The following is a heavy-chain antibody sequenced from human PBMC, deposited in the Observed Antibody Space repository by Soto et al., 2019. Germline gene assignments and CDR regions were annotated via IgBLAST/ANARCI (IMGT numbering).Heavy chain of an antibody. V-gene: IGHV4-31*03. Sequence: ASETLSLTCTVSGGSLSSGPYYWTWIRQHPGKGLEWIGYIYYSGTTHYNPSLKSRVAISLDTSENQFSLNLSSVTAADTAVYYCARAEDDDVWGSCNWFDPWGQGTLVTVSS. CDR2: IYYSGTT. CDR1: GGSLSSGPYY. J-gene: IGHJ5*02. D-gene: IGHD3-16*01. CDR3: ARAEDDDVWGSCNWFDP.